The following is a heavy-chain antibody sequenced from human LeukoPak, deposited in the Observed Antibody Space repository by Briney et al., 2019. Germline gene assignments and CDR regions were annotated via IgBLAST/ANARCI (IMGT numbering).Heavy chain of an antibody. CDR1: GFTFSSYA. V-gene: IGHV3-30-3*01. CDR3: ARDSEGTYGPNPNWFDP. D-gene: IGHD3-10*01. J-gene: IGHJ5*02. CDR2: ISYDGSNK. Sequence: GRSLRLSCAASGFTFSSYAMHWVRQAPGKGLEWVAVISYDGSNKYYADSVKGRFTISRDNSKNTLYLQMNSLRAEDTAVYYCARDSEGTYGPNPNWFDPWGQGTLVTVSS.